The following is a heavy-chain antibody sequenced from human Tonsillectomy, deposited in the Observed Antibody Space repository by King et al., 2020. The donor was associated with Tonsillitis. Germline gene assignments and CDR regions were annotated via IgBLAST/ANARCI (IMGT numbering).Heavy chain of an antibody. Sequence: VQLQESGPGLVKPSETLSLTCTVSGGSISSYYWSWIRQPPGKGLEWIGYNYYSGSTNYNPSLKSRVTISVDTSKNQFSLKLSSVTAADTGVYYCARGIYYYGSGSSEILDYWGQGTLVTVSS. CDR2: NYYSGST. CDR3: ARGIYYYGSGSSEILDY. D-gene: IGHD3-10*01. V-gene: IGHV4-59*01. CDR1: GGSISSYY. J-gene: IGHJ4*02.